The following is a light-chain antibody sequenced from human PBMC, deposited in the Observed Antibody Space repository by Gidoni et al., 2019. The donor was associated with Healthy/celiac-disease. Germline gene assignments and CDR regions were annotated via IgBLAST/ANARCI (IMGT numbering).Light chain of an antibody. J-gene: IGKJ2*01. V-gene: IGKV1-39*01. Sequence: DIQMTQSPSSLSASVGDRVTIHCRASQSISSYLNWYQQKPGKAPKLLIYAASSLQSGVPSRFSGSGSGTDFTLTISSLQPEDFATYYCQQSYSTPRTFGQGTKLEIK. CDR1: QSISSY. CDR3: QQSYSTPRT. CDR2: AAS.